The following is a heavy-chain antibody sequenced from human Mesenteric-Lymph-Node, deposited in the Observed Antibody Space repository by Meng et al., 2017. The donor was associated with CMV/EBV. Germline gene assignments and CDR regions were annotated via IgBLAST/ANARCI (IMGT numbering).Heavy chain of an antibody. CDR3: ARPIAVADPRYYYYYGMDV. Sequence: FSTNAMHWVRQAPGKGLEWVAILSFDGRNQYYTDSVKGRFTISRDNSKSTLYLQMDSLKPEDTAVYYCARPIAVADPRYYYYYGMDVWGQGTTVTVSS. CDR2: LSFDGRNQ. D-gene: IGHD6-19*01. CDR1: FSTNA. J-gene: IGHJ6*02. V-gene: IGHV3-30*04.